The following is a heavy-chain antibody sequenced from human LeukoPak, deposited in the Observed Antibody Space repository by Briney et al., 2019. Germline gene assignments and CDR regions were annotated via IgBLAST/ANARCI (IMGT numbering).Heavy chain of an antibody. CDR1: GGSFSGYY. Sequence: PSETLSLTCAVYGGSFSGYYWSWIRQPPGKGLEWIGEINHSGSTNYNPSLKSRVTKSVDTSKNQFSLKLSSVTAADTAVYYCASQDYCGGDWYLTLHWGQGTLVTVSS. CDR3: ASQDYCGGDWYLTLH. D-gene: IGHD2-21*02. J-gene: IGHJ4*02. CDR2: INHSGST. V-gene: IGHV4-34*01.